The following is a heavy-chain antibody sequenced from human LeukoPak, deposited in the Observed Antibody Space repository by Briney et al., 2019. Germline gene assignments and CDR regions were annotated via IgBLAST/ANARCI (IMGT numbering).Heavy chain of an antibody. CDR2: INHSGST. Sequence: SETLSLTCAVYGGSFSGYYWSWIRQPPGKGLEWIGEINHSGSTNYNPSLKSRVTISVDTSKNQFSLKLSSVTATDTAVYYCAREVGYSYGHYYYYMDVWGKGTTVTVSS. V-gene: IGHV4-34*01. CDR3: AREVGYSYGHYYYYMDV. CDR1: GGSFSGYY. J-gene: IGHJ6*03. D-gene: IGHD5-18*01.